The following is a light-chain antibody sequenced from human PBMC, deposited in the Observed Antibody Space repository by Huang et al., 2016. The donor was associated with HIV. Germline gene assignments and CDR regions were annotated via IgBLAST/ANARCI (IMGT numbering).Light chain of an antibody. CDR3: QQSYSTPPT. CDR2: AAS. J-gene: IGKJ4*01. CDR1: QSISSY. V-gene: IGKV1-39*01. Sequence: DIQMTQSPSSLSASVGDRVTITCRARQSISSYLNWYQQKPGKAPKLLIYAASSLQSGVPSRFSGSGSWTDFTLTISSLQPEDFATYYCQQSYSTPPTFGGGTKVEIK.